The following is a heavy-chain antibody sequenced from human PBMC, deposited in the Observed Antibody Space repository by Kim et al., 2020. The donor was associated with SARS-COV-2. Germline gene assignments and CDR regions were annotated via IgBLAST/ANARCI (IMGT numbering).Heavy chain of an antibody. CDR3: VGGGGWNT. V-gene: IGHV6-1*01. D-gene: IGHD6-19*01. J-gene: IGHJ5*02. CDR2: TYYRSKWYN. Sequence: SQTLSLTCAISGDSVSSNSAAWNWIRQSPSRGLEWLGRTYYRSKWYNEYALSVKSRITINPDTSNNQFFLQLKSLTPEDTAVYYCVGGGGWNTWGQGTLVTVSS. CDR1: GDSVSSNSAA.